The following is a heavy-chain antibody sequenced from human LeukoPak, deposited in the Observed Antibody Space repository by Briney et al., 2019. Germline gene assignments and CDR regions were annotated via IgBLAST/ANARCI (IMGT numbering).Heavy chain of an antibody. D-gene: IGHD3-9*01. V-gene: IGHV1-3*01. J-gene: IGHJ5*02. Sequence: ASVKVSCKASGYTFTSYAQHWVRQAPGQRLEWMGWINAGNGITKYSQKFQGRVTITRDTSANTAYMELSSLRSEDTAVYYCARSYYAILTGYPKNNWFDPWGQGTLVTVSS. CDR2: INAGNGIT. CDR3: ARSYYAILTGYPKNNWFDP. CDR1: GYTFTSYA.